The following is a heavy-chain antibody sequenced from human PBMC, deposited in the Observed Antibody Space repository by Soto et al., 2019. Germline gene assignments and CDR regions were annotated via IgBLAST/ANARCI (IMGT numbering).Heavy chain of an antibody. CDR2: VYYNGNT. D-gene: IGHD3-10*01. Sequence: QLQLQESGPRLVKPSETLSLICSVSGGSIRSGSNYWAWIRQPPGKGLDWIGTVYYNGNTYYNASLRRRVTIAADTSKNQFSLKLSSVSAAATDVYYCVRQTIVRGVLSCFDPWGQGTLVTVSS. CDR3: VRQTIVRGVLSCFDP. V-gene: IGHV4-39*01. J-gene: IGHJ5*02. CDR1: GGSIRSGSNY.